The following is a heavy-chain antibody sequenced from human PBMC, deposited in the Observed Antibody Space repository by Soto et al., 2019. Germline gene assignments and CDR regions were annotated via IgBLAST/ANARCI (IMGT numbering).Heavy chain of an antibody. CDR3: ARAPLGAARRLGWFDP. V-gene: IGHV1-69*01. CDR1: GGTFSSYA. CDR2: IIPIVGTA. Sequence: QVQLVQSGAEVKKPGSSVKVSCKASGGTFSSYAISWVRQAPGQWLEWMGGIIPIVGTANYAQKFQGRVTSTADESTSTAYMALSSLRSEDTAVYYCARAPLGAARRLGWFDPWGQGTLVTVSS. D-gene: IGHD6-6*01. J-gene: IGHJ5*02.